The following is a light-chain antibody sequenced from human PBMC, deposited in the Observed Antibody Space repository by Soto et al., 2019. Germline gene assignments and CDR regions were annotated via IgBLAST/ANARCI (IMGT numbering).Light chain of an antibody. V-gene: IGKV1-6*01. CDR2: AAS. J-gene: IGKJ4*01. CDR3: LQDYKPPLT. Sequence: AIQRTQSPSSLSASVGDRVTITCRASQGIRNDLGWYKQKPGKAPKLLIYAASSLQSGVPSRFSGSGSGTDFTLTISSLQPEDFATYYCLQDYKPPLTFGGGTKVEIK. CDR1: QGIRND.